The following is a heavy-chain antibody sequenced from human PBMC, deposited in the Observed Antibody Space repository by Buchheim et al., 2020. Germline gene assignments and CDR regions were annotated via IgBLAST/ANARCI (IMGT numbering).Heavy chain of an antibody. CDR3: AREYDSSGYYDY. CDR1: GGYIRKWEHY. J-gene: IGHJ4*02. D-gene: IGHD3-22*01. V-gene: IGHV4-30-4*01. CDR2: IYYGGST. Sequence: QVQLQESGPGLVKPSQTLSLTCTVSGGYIRKWEHYWSWIRQPPGKGLEWIGYIYYGGSTYYNPSLKSRVSISVDKSKNQFSLKLSSVTAADTAVYYCAREYDSSGYYDYWGQGTL.